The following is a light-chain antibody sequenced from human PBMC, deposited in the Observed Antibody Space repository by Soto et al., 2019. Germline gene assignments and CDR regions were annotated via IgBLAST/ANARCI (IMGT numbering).Light chain of an antibody. CDR3: QQYDNLPLT. J-gene: IGKJ3*01. CDR1: QDISNY. CDR2: DAS. V-gene: IGKV1-33*01. Sequence: DLQMTQSPSSLSASVGDRVTITCQASQDISNYLNWYQQKPGKAPKLLIYDASNLETGVPSRFSGSGSVTDFTFTISSLQPEDIATYYCQQYDNLPLTFGPGTKVDIK.